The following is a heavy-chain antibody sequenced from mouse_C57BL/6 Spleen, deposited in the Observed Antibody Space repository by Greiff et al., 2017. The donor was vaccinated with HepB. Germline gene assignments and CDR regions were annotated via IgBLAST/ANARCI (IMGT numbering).Heavy chain of an antibody. CDR3: ASDGYYVRYFDV. CDR2: INPNNGGT. D-gene: IGHD2-3*01. V-gene: IGHV1-22*01. CDR1: GYTFTDYN. J-gene: IGHJ1*03. Sequence: VQLKESGPELVKPGASVKMSCKASGYTFTDYNMHWVKQSHGKSLEWIGYINPNNGGTSYNQKFKGKATLTVNKSSSTAYMELRSLTSEDSAVYYCASDGYYVRYFDVWGTGTTVTVSS.